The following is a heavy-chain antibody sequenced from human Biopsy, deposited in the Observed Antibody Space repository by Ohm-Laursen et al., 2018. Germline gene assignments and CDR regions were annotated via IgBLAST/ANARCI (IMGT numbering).Heavy chain of an antibody. J-gene: IGHJ5*02. CDR3: AKEVFTAVGTSGFDP. CDR1: GFTFCNYA. V-gene: IGHV3-23*01. D-gene: IGHD1/OR15-1a*01. Sequence: GSRSLSCAGSGFTFCNYAMGWVCRAPGQGLAWVLGISGSGGRTYYAESMKGRFTISRDNSNKTVYLQMMSLRAEETAVYYCAKEVFTAVGTSGFDPWGQGTLVTVSS. CDR2: ISGSGGRT.